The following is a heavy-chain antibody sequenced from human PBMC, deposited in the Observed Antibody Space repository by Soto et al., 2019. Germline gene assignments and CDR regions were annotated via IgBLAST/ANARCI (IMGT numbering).Heavy chain of an antibody. V-gene: IGHV3-74*01. CDR3: AKDLYDSSGYYFFDY. Sequence: GGSLRLSCEVSGFTFSAYWMHWVRQVPGKGLIWVSRISDDGSTTTYADSVKGRFTISRDNAKNTLYLQMNSLRAEDTALYYCAKDLYDSSGYYFFDYWGQGTLVTVSS. J-gene: IGHJ4*02. CDR1: GFTFSAYW. CDR2: ISDDGSTT. D-gene: IGHD3-22*01.